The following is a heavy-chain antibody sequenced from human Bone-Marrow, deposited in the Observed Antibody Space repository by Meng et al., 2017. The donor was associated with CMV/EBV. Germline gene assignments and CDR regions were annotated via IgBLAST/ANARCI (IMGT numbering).Heavy chain of an antibody. V-gene: IGHV3-30*03. D-gene: IGHD3-9*01. Sequence: GESLKISCAASGFTFSTYNMNWVRQAPGKGLEWVAVISYDGSNKYYADSVKGRFTISRDNSKNTLYLQMNSLRAEDTAVYYCARGGNFLTWGMDVWGQGTTVTVSS. CDR2: ISYDGSNK. J-gene: IGHJ6*02. CDR1: GFTFSTYN. CDR3: ARGGNFLTWGMDV.